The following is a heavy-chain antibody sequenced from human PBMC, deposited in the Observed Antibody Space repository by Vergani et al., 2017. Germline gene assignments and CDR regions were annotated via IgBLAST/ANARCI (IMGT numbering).Heavy chain of an antibody. V-gene: IGHV1-45*02. Sequence: QVQLVQSGAEVKKTGSSVKVSCKASGYTFTYRYLHWVRQAPGQALEWMGWITPFNGNTNYAQKFQDRVTITRDRSMSTAYMELSSLRSEDTAMYYCASDYDSSGYDPHAFDIWGQGTMVTVSS. CDR1: GYTFTYRY. CDR2: ITPFNGNT. CDR3: ASDYDSSGYDPHAFDI. J-gene: IGHJ3*02. D-gene: IGHD3-22*01.